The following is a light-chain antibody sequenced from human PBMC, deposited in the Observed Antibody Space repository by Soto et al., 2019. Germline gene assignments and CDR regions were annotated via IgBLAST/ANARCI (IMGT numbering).Light chain of an antibody. V-gene: IGKV1-5*03. CDR2: LAS. J-gene: IGKJ1*01. Sequence: DIQMTQSPSTLSAFVGDRVTITCRASQSISTSLAWYQQKPGKAPKLLIYLASTLQSGVPARFSGSGSATEFTLSISSLQPDDFATYYCQQYGTSSRTFGQGTKVEMK. CDR3: QQYGTSSRT. CDR1: QSISTS.